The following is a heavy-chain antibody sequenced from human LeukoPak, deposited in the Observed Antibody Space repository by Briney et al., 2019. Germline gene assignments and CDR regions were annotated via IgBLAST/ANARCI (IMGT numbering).Heavy chain of an antibody. D-gene: IGHD2-15*01. CDR1: GFTFNTYG. V-gene: IGHV3-23*01. J-gene: IGHJ4*02. Sequence: PGGSLRLSCTASGFTFNTYGMSWVRQAPGKGLEWVSAISNNGGYTYYADSVQGRFTISRDNSKSTLCLQMNSLRAEDTAVYYCAKQLGYCSDGSCYFPYWGQGTLVTVSS. CDR2: ISNNGGYT. CDR3: AKQLGYCSDGSCYFPY.